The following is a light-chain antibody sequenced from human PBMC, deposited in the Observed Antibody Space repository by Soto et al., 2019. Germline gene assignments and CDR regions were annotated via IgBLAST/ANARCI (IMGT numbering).Light chain of an antibody. CDR1: SSDVGGYDY. V-gene: IGLV2-11*01. J-gene: IGLJ1*01. CDR3: CSYAGISTRYV. Sequence: QSVLTQPRSMSGSPGQSLTISCTGTSSDVGGYDYVSWYQHHPGTVSKLLIYDVTNRPSGVPHRFSGSKSGNTASLTISGLQAEDEADYYCCSYAGISTRYVFGTGTKLTVL. CDR2: DVT.